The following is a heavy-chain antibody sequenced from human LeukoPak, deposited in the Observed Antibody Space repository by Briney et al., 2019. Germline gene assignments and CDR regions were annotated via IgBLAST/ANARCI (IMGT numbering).Heavy chain of an antibody. CDR1: GYTFTGYY. D-gene: IGHD3-22*01. CDR2: INPNSGGT. CDR3: ARVHHYYDSSGYLSPDAFDI. V-gene: IGHV1-2*02. Sequence: ASVKVSCKASGYTFTGYYMHWVRQAPGQGLEWMGWINPNSGGTNYAQKFQGRVTMTRDTSISTAYMELSRLRSDDTAVYYCARVHHYYDSSGYLSPDAFDIWGQGTMVTVSS. J-gene: IGHJ3*02.